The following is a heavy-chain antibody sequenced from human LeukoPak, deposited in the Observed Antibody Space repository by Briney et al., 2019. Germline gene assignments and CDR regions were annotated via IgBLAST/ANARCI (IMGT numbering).Heavy chain of an antibody. CDR3: ARTGGVPENWFDP. J-gene: IGHJ5*02. V-gene: IGHV1-69*13. CDR2: IIPIFGTA. Sequence: SVKVSCKASGGTFSSYAISWVRQAPGQGLEWMGGIIPIFGTANYAQTFQGRVTHTEDESTSIAYMELSSLRSEDTAVYYCARTGGVPENWFDPWGQGTLVTVSS. D-gene: IGHD2-2*01. CDR1: GGTFSSYA.